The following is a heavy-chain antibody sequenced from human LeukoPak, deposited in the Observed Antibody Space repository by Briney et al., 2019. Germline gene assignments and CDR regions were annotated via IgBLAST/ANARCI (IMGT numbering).Heavy chain of an antibody. V-gene: IGHV4-34*01. CDR2: INHSGST. CDR3: ASPYSSSSSGGY. Sequence: SGTLSLTCAVYGVSFSGYYWSWIRQPPGKGLEWIGEINHSGSTIYNPSLKSRVTISVDTSKNQFSLKLSSVTAADAAVYYCASPYSSSSSGGYWGQGALVTVSS. J-gene: IGHJ4*02. CDR1: GVSFSGYY. D-gene: IGHD6-6*01.